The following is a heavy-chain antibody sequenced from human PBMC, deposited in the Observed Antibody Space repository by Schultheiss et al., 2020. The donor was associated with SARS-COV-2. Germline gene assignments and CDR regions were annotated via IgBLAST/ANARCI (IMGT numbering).Heavy chain of an antibody. CDR1: GFTFSSYA. Sequence: GGSLRLSCAASGFTFSSYAMSWVRQAPGKGLEWVAVISYDGSNKYYADSVKGRFTISRDNSKNSLYLQMNSLRAEDTAVYYCARTVAGTGWGQGTLVTVSS. V-gene: IGHV3-30*04. J-gene: IGHJ4*02. CDR3: ARTVAGTG. D-gene: IGHD6-19*01. CDR2: ISYDGSNK.